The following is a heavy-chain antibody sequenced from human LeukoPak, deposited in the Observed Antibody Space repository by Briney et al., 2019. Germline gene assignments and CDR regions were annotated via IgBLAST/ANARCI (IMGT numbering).Heavy chain of an antibody. CDR1: GFTFSSYN. V-gene: IGHV3-48*01. Sequence: GGSLRLSCAASGFTFSSYNMNWVRQAPGKGLECIAYISSSSSTIYYADSVKGRFTISRDNAKNSVFLQMNSLRAEDTAVYYCAGENYADLFDYWGQGTLVTVSS. J-gene: IGHJ4*02. D-gene: IGHD4-17*01. CDR3: AGENYADLFDY. CDR2: ISSSSSTI.